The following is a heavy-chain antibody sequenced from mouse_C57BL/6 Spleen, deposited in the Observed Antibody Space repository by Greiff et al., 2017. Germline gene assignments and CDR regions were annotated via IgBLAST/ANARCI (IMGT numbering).Heavy chain of an antibody. CDR3: ASVYYGSSFDYFDY. D-gene: IGHD1-1*01. V-gene: IGHV5-17*01. Sequence: EVKLVESGGGLVKPGGSLKLSCAASGFTFSDDGMQWVRQAPEKGLEWVAYISSGCSSIYYADTVKGRFTIYRGNAKNTLFLLMTSLTSEYTAMYYSASVYYGSSFDYFDYWGQGTTLTVSS. CDR2: ISSGCSSI. J-gene: IGHJ2*01. CDR1: GFTFSDDG.